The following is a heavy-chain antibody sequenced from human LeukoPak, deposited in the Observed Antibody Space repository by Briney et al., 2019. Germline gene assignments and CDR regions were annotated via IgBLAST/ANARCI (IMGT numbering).Heavy chain of an antibody. V-gene: IGHV3-30*18. Sequence: GGSLRLSCAASGLTVNNNYMNWVRQAPGKGLEWVTVISYDGSNKHYADSVRGRFTISRDNSKNTLYLQMNSLRAEDTAVYYCAQGGSEIYYFYHGLDVWGRGTTVTVSS. CDR1: GLTVNNNY. D-gene: IGHD3-10*01. CDR3: AQGGSEIYYFYHGLDV. J-gene: IGHJ6*02. CDR2: ISYDGSNK.